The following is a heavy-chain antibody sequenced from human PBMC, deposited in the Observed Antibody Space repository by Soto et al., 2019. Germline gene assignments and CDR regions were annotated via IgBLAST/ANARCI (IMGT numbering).Heavy chain of an antibody. CDR2: MNPNSGNT. CDR3: ARGYYYDSGIDY. J-gene: IGHJ4*02. CDR1: GYTFTSYD. Sequence: ASLKVSCKASGYTFTSYDINWVRQATGQGLEWMGWMNPNSGNTGYAQKFQGRVTMTRNTSISTAYMELSSLRSEDTAVYYCARGYYYDSGIDYWGQGTLVTVSS. V-gene: IGHV1-8*01. D-gene: IGHD3-22*01.